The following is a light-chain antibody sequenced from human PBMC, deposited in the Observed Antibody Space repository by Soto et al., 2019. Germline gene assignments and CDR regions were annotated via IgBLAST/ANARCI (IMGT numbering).Light chain of an antibody. CDR3: QSYDSSLSGSTV. V-gene: IGLV1-40*01. J-gene: IGLJ7*01. CDR1: SSNIGEGYD. Sequence: QSVLTQPPSVSGAPGQRVTISCTGSSSNIGEGYDVQWYQQLPGTAPKLLIYGNNNRPSGVPDRFSGSKSGTSASLAITGLQAEDEADYYCQSYDSSLSGSTVFGGGTQLTVL. CDR2: GNN.